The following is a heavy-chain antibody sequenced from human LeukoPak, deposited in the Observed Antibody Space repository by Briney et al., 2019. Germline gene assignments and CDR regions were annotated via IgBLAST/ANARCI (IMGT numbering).Heavy chain of an antibody. Sequence: PGGSLRLSCAASGFTFSSYSMNWVRQAPGKGLEWVSSISSSSSYIYYADSVKGRFTISRDNAKNSLYLQMNSLRAEDTAVYYCAKVSVPAAMGRFGYWGQGTLVTVSS. D-gene: IGHD2-2*01. CDR2: ISSSSSYI. V-gene: IGHV3-21*04. J-gene: IGHJ4*02. CDR1: GFTFSSYS. CDR3: AKVSVPAAMGRFGY.